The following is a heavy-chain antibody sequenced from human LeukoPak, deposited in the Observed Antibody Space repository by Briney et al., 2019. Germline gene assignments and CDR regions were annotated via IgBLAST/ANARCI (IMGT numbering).Heavy chain of an antibody. CDR1: GYTFTSYG. Sequence: SVKVSCKASGYTFTSYGISWVRQAPGQGLEWMGGIIPIFGTANYAQKFQGRVTITADESTSTAYMELSSLRSEDTAVYYCAREITGTQDYWGQGTLVTVSS. CDR3: AREITGTQDY. V-gene: IGHV1-69*13. D-gene: IGHD1-20*01. J-gene: IGHJ4*02. CDR2: IIPIFGTA.